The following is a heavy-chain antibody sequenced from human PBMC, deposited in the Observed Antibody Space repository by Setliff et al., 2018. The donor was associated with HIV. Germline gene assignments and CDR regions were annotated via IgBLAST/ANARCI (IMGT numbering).Heavy chain of an antibody. CDR3: ARASNSFDI. CDR2: ISSSSSSI. V-gene: IGHV3-48*01. CDR1: GFTFSTYS. Sequence: GGSLRLSCAASGFTFSTYSMDWVRQAPGKGLEWVSYISSSSSSIYYADSVKGRFTISRDNAKNSLYLQMNSLRVEDTAVYYCARASNSFDIWGQGTMVTVS. J-gene: IGHJ3*02.